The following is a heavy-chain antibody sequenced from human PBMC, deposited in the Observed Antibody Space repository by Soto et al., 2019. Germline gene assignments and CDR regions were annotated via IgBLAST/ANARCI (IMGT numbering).Heavy chain of an antibody. V-gene: IGHV1-69*12. CDR2: IIPIFGTA. CDR3: ATDRGDYDILTGDYYYYGMDV. Sequence: QVQLVQSGAEVKKPGSSVKVSCKASGGTFSSYAISWVRQAPGQGLEWMGGIIPIFGTANYAQKFQGRDTITADESTSTAYMELSSLRSEDTAVYYCATDRGDYDILTGDYYYYGMDVWGQGTTVTVSS. J-gene: IGHJ6*02. CDR1: GGTFSSYA. D-gene: IGHD3-9*01.